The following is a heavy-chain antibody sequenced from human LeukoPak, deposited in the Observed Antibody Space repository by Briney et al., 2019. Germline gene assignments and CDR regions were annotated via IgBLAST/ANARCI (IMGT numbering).Heavy chain of an antibody. V-gene: IGHV3-7*04. D-gene: IGHD3-10*01. J-gene: IGHJ4*02. Sequence: GGSLRLSCAASGFTFSSFWMSWVRQAPGKGLEWVANIKQDGSQKHCVDSVKGRFTISRDNAKNSLYLQMNSLRAEDTAVYYCARDGYGTGSHDYWGQGTLVTVSS. CDR3: ARDGYGTGSHDY. CDR1: GFTFSSFW. CDR2: IKQDGSQK.